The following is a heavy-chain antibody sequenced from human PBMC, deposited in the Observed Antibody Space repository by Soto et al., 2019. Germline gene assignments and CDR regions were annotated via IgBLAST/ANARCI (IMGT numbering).Heavy chain of an antibody. D-gene: IGHD6-19*01. CDR1: GFTFSSYG. CDR2: IWYDGSNK. V-gene: IGHV3-33*01. Sequence: GGSLRLSCAASGFTFSSYGMHWVRQAPGKGLEWVAVIWYDGSNKYYADSVKGRFTISRDNSKNTLYLQMNSLRAEDTAVYYCARDRGIAVAFLDYWGQGTLVTVSS. J-gene: IGHJ4*02. CDR3: ARDRGIAVAFLDY.